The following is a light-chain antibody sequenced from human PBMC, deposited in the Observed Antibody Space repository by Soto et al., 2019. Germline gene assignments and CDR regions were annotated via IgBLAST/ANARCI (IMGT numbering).Light chain of an antibody. J-gene: IGKJ2*01. CDR2: GAS. CDR1: QSVSSSY. CDR3: QQECSSPPHT. V-gene: IGKV3-20*01. Sequence: EIVLTQSPGTLSLSPGERATLSCRASQSVSSSYLAWYQQKPGQAPRLLIYGASSRATGIPDRFSGSGSGTDCPLTISRLEPGDFAVYSCQQECSSPPHTFGQGTKLAIK.